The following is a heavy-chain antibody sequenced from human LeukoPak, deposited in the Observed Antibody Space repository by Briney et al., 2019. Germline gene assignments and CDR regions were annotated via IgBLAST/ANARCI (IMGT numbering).Heavy chain of an antibody. D-gene: IGHD1-26*01. CDR1: VGSISSGDYY. Sequence: SQTLSLTCTVSVGSISSGDYYWSWIRQPPGKGLEWIGYIYYSGSTYYNPSLKSRVTISVDTSKNQFSLKLSSVTAADTAVYYCANGIVGAPDYYMDVWGKGTTVTVSS. V-gene: IGHV4-30-4*08. J-gene: IGHJ6*03. CDR2: IYYSGST. CDR3: ANGIVGAPDYYMDV.